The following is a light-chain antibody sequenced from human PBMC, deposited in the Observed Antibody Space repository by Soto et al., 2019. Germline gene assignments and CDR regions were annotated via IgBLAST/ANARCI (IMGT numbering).Light chain of an antibody. CDR2: DVS. CDR1: QSVTSL. V-gene: IGKV3-11*01. Sequence: EIVLTQSPVTLSLSPGERATLSCRASQSVTSLLAWYQQKPGQAHRLLIYDVSNRATGIQARFSGSGSGTDFTLTISSLEPEDFAVYYCQERSNWPLTFGGGTKVELK. CDR3: QERSNWPLT. J-gene: IGKJ4*01.